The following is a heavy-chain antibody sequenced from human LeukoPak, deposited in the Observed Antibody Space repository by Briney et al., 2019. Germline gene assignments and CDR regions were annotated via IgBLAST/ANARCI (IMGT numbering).Heavy chain of an antibody. Sequence: SETLSLTCAVYGGSFSGYYWSWIRQPPGKGLEWIGEINHSGSTNYNPSLKSRVTISVDTSKNQFSLKLSSVTAADTAVYYCARRCRSIKLIAYYYMDVWGKGTTVTVSS. CDR2: INHSGST. D-gene: IGHD2-8*01. V-gene: IGHV4-34*01. CDR3: ARRCRSIKLIAYYYMDV. J-gene: IGHJ6*03. CDR1: GGSFSGYY.